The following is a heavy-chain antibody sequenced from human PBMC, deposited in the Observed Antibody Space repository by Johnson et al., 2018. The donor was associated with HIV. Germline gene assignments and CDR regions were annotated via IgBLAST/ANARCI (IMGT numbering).Heavy chain of an antibody. D-gene: IGHD7-27*01. V-gene: IGHV3-30*02. J-gene: IGHJ3*02. CDR1: VFTLSTHV. Sequence: QVQLLESGGRPVPPLGPLRYSSPALVFTLSTHVMPSVCPPPGNGLVWVPCIRYDSSNTCYPYSVQGRFTNSRDHSKNTLYHQMNSLSAEDQAVYYCAKGLKLGSGDDAFDIWGQGTMVTVSS. CDR2: IRYDSSNT. CDR3: AKGLKLGSGDDAFDI.